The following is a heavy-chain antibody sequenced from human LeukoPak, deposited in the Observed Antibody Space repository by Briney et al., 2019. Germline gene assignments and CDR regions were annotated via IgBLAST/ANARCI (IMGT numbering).Heavy chain of an antibody. D-gene: IGHD6-13*01. CDR3: ARDGWYRSRKPKYYFDY. V-gene: IGHV4-4*07. Sequence: PSETLSLTCTVSVGSLSGYYWSSICQPARGGLGWGWGIYTSGSTNYNPSLKSRVTMSVDTTKNQFSLKLSSVTAADTAVYYCARDGWYRSRKPKYYFDYWGQGTLVTVSS. CDR2: IYTSGST. CDR1: VGSLSGYY. J-gene: IGHJ4*02.